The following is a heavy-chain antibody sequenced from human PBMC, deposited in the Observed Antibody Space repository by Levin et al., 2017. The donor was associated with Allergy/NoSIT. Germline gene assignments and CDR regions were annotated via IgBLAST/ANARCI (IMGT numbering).Heavy chain of an antibody. D-gene: IGHD2-2*01. CDR1: GYTFTGYY. Sequence: WASVKVSCKASGYTFTGYYVHWVRQAPGQGLEWMGWIDPFSGDTNYAQKFQGKVTMTRDTMNTAYLELSRLRSDDTAVYYCERFPPTYQLQENPPKDFYYGLDVWGQGTTVIVSS. J-gene: IGHJ6*02. V-gene: IGHV1-2*02. CDR3: ERFPPTYQLQENPPKDFYYGLDV. CDR2: IDPFSGDT.